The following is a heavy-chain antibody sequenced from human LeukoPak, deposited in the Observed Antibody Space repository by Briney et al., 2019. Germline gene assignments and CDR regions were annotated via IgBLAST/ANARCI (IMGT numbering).Heavy chain of an antibody. Sequence: SETLSLTCTVSGGSISTYYGNWIRQAPGKGLEWIGYIYYSGSTNYNPSLKSRVTMSVDTSRNQFSLKLSSVTAADTAVYYCARAQVDYNNGRGSQGYYSYGMDVWGQGTTVTVSS. V-gene: IGHV4-59*01. CDR2: IYYSGST. J-gene: IGHJ6*02. CDR3: ARAQVDYNNGRGSQGYYSYGMDV. D-gene: IGHD4-11*01. CDR1: GGSISTYY.